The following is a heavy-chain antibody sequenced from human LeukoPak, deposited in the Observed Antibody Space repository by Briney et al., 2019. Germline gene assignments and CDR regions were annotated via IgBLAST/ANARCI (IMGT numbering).Heavy chain of an antibody. CDR2: IYYSGST. Sequence: SETLSLTCTVSGGSISSYYWSWIRQPPGKGLEWIGYIYYSGSTNYNPSLKSRVTISVDTSKNQFSLKLSSVTAADTDVYYCARLVEGSGWYGYYFDYWGQGTLVTVSS. V-gene: IGHV4-59*01. J-gene: IGHJ4*02. CDR3: ARLVEGSGWYGYYFDY. D-gene: IGHD6-19*01. CDR1: GGSISSYY.